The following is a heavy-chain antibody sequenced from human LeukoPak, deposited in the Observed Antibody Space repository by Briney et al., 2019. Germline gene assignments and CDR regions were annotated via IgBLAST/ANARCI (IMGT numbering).Heavy chain of an antibody. CDR1: TFSFSNYG. V-gene: IGHV3-30*02. Sequence: GGSLRLSCAASTFSFSNYGMHWVRQVPGKGLEWLAFIQYDGSDKYYADSVKGRFTISRDNSKNTLYLQMNSLRAEDTAVYYCAKVWAGSGYSWGQGTLVTVSS. CDR3: AKVWAGSGYS. CDR2: IQYDGSDK. D-gene: IGHD3-10*01. J-gene: IGHJ4*02.